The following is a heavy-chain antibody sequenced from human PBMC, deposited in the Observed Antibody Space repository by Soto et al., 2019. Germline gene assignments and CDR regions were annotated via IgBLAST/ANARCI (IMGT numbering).Heavy chain of an antibody. D-gene: IGHD2-2*03. CDR3: AIGKRPSEWMGH. Sequence: SETLSLTCTVSGGAINSYYWTWIRQPAGKGLEWIGRIYSSGSTKYNPSLQSRVTMSLDTSKNQFSLRLTSVTAADTAVYYCAIGKRPSEWMGHWGQG. CDR1: GGAINSYY. J-gene: IGHJ4*02. CDR2: IYSSGST. V-gene: IGHV4-4*07.